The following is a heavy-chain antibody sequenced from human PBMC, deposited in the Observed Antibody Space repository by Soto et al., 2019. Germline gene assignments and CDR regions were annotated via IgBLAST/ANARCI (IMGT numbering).Heavy chain of an antibody. Sequence: QVQLVESGGGVVQPGTSLRLSCVGSGFTFRSYVIHWVRQAPGKGLVWVALTSYDGSNKYYDDSVKGRFTISRDNSRNTVDQKMYNLRIDDTALDYSAGWGTTTVLDVWGQGTLVSVSS. V-gene: IGHV3-30*19. CDR3: AGWGTTTVLDV. J-gene: IGHJ4*02. CDR1: GFTFRSYV. CDR2: TSYDGSNK. D-gene: IGHD3-16*01.